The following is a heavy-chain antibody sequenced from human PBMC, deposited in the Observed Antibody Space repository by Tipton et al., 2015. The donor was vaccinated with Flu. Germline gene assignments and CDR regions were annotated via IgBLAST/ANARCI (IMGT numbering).Heavy chain of an antibody. CDR1: GFTFSSYW. CDR2: IKQDGSEK. D-gene: IGHD3-22*01. J-gene: IGHJ4*02. CDR3: AREHVDYYGSSGYLGAFDY. V-gene: IGHV3-7*01. Sequence: QLVQSGGGLVQPGGSLRLSCAASGFTFSSYWMSWVRQAPGKGLEWVANIKQDGSEKYYVDSVKGRFTISRDNAKNSLYLQMNSLRAEDTAVYYCAREHVDYYGSSGYLGAFDYWGQGTLVTVSS.